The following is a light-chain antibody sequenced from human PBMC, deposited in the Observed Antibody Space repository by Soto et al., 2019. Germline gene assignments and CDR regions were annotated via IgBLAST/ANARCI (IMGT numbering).Light chain of an antibody. Sequence: QSLLTHPAAVSGSPGQSITLCCAGASGDVGIYNYVSWYQQHPGKAPKLMIYDVNNRPSGISNRFSGSKSGNTASLTISGLQAEDEADYYCSSFTSSSTYVFGTGTKVTVL. V-gene: IGLV2-14*01. CDR2: DVN. J-gene: IGLJ1*01. CDR3: SSFTSSSTYV. CDR1: SGDVGIYNY.